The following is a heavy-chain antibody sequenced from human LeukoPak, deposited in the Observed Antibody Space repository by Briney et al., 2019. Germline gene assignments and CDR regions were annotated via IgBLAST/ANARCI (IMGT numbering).Heavy chain of an antibody. CDR3: AKHYGSGTYYNYFTY. CDR2: ISGSGGST. D-gene: IGHD3-10*01. J-gene: IGHJ4*02. CDR1: GFTFSSYA. V-gene: IGHV3-23*01. Sequence: GGSLRLSCAASGFTFSSYALSWVRQAPGRGLEWVPAISGSGGSTYYADFVKGRFTISRDNSKNTLFLQMSSLRAEDTATYYCAKHYGSGTYYNYFTYCGQGTLVSVSS.